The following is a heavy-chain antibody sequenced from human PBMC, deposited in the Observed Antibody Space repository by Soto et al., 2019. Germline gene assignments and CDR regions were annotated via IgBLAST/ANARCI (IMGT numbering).Heavy chain of an antibody. CDR2: IMQDGSEK. V-gene: IGHV3-7*01. D-gene: IGHD2-2*01. J-gene: IGHJ4*02. Sequence: PGGSLRLSCAASGFTFSSYWMTWVRQAPGKGLEWVANIMQDGSEKYYVDSVKGRFTISRDNAKNSLYLQMNSLRAEDTALYYCVRDGLGNSFYFDYWGQGALVTVSS. CDR3: VRDGLGNSFYFDY. CDR1: GFTFSSYW.